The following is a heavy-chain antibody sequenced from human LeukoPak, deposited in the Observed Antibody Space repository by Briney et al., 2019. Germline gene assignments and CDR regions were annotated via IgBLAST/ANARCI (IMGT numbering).Heavy chain of an antibody. CDR3: ARAATKWELPFDY. CDR2: IYYSGST. D-gene: IGHD1-26*01. CDR1: GGSISSGGYY. Sequence: SETLSLTCTVSGGSISSGGYYWSWIRQHPGKGLEWIGYIYYSGSTYYNPSLKSRVTISVDTSKNQFSLKLSSVTAADTAVYYCARAATKWELPFDYWGQGTLVTVSS. J-gene: IGHJ4*02. V-gene: IGHV4-31*03.